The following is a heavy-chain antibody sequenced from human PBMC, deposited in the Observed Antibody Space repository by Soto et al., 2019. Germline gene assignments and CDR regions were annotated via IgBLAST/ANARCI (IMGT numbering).Heavy chain of an antibody. J-gene: IGHJ6*02. Sequence: PSENLSHISSVSGGSIRSGDYYWRWIRQPPGKGLEWIGYIYYSGSTYYNPSLKSRVTISVDTSKNQFSLKLSSVTAADTAVYYCARGSTYYYYGMDVWGQGTTVT. CDR3: ARGSTYYYYGMDV. V-gene: IGHV4-30-4*01. CDR2: IYYSGST. CDR1: GGSIRSGDYY.